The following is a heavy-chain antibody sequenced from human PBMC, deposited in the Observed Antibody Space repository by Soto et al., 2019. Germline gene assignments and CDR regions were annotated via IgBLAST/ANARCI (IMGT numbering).Heavy chain of an antibody. D-gene: IGHD3-3*01. Sequence: GGSLRLSCAASGFTFSSYDMHWVRQATGKGLEWVSAIGTAGDTYYPGSVKGRFTISRENAKNSLFLQMNSLRAGDTAVYYCARGSYYDFWSGYSTHWFDPWGQGTLVTVSS. V-gene: IGHV3-13*01. CDR2: IGTAGDT. CDR1: GFTFSSYD. J-gene: IGHJ5*02. CDR3: ARGSYYDFWSGYSTHWFDP.